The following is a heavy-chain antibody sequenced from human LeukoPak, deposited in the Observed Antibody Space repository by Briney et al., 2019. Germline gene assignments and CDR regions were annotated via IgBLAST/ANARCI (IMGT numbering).Heavy chain of an antibody. Sequence: ASVKVSCKASGGTFSSYAISWVRQAPGQGREWMGGIIPIFGTANYAQKFQCREPITADESTSTAYMELSSLRSEDTAVYYCARGKYCSSTSCYISPLYWGQGTLVTVSS. J-gene: IGHJ4*02. D-gene: IGHD2-2*02. CDR3: ARGKYCSSTSCYISPLY. CDR1: GGTFSSYA. CDR2: IIPIFGTA. V-gene: IGHV1-69*13.